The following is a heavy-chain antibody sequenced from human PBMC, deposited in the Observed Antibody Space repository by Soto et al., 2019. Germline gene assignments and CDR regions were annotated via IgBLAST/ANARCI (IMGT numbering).Heavy chain of an antibody. J-gene: IGHJ4*02. CDR2: ISYTSATT. V-gene: IGHV3-48*02. Sequence: EGYLRLSCSASGFTFSDYAVNWVRQAPGRGLEWISFISYTSATTHYADSVRGRFTISRDNANNSLYLEMNSLRDEDTAVYFCARDTSRYTYGSFYFDHWGQGALVTVSS. CDR3: ARDTSRYTYGSFYFDH. D-gene: IGHD5-18*01. CDR1: GFTFSDYA.